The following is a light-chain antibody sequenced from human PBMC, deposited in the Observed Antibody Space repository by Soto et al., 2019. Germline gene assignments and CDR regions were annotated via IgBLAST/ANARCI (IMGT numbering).Light chain of an antibody. Sequence: IVMTQSPATLSVSPGERVTLSCRASQSVSSHLAWYQQKPGQAPRLLMYAASTRANGIPARFSGSGSGTEFTLTITSLQSEDFALYYCQQYNDLVTVGGGTKVEIK. CDR2: AAS. CDR3: QQYNDLVT. V-gene: IGKV3-15*01. J-gene: IGKJ4*01. CDR1: QSVSSH.